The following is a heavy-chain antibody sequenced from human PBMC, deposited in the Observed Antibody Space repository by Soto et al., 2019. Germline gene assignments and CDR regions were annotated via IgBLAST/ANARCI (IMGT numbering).Heavy chain of an antibody. CDR2: IYYSGIT. D-gene: IGHD2-15*01. V-gene: IGHV4-39*01. CDR1: GCSISSSSYY. Sequence: SETLSLTCTVSGCSISSSSYYWGCLRPSPGRGLQWIGNIYYSGITYYNPSLKSRVTVSVDTSKMQVSLKLSSVSAADTAVYFCARGTPSPLIVRSSRGPWFDPWGQGTLVTVSS. J-gene: IGHJ5*02. CDR3: ARGTPSPLIVRSSRGPWFDP.